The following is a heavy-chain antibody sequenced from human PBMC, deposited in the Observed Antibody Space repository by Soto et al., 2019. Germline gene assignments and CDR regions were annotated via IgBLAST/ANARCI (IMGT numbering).Heavy chain of an antibody. CDR2: IIPVFDTT. J-gene: IGHJ5*02. V-gene: IGHV1-69*12. Sequence: QVQLVQSGVEVKKPGSSVKVSCKASGGTFSSYGISWVRQAPGQGLEWMGGIIPVFDTTDYAQKFQERVTITADESTNTAYMKLRSLRSEDTAVSYCAREKEHSFDPGGQGTLVAVSS. CDR3: AREKEHSFDP. CDR1: GGTFSSYG. D-gene: IGHD3-3*02.